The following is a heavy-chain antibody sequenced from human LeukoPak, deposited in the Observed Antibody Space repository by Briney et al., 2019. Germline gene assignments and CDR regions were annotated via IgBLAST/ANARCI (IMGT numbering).Heavy chain of an antibody. CDR2: IYTSGRT. CDR3: ARAGRVGATTSWFDP. D-gene: IGHD1-26*01. CDR1: GGSISSGSHY. Sequence: TLSLTCAVSGGSISSGSHYWSWLRQPAGKGLEWIGRIYTSGRTNYNPSLKSRVTISIDMSKKQFSLKLSSVTAADTAVYYCARAGRVGATTSWFDPWGQGTLVTVSS. J-gene: IGHJ5*02. V-gene: IGHV4-61*02.